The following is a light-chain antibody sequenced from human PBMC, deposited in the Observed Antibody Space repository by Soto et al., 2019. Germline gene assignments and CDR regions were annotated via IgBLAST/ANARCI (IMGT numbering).Light chain of an antibody. J-gene: IGLJ1*01. V-gene: IGLV2-14*01. CDR3: IAYTGSSTSYV. Sequence: QSALTQPASVSGSPGQSITISCSGTSSDVGSYDHVAWYQQFPGKTPKLTIYEVSNRPSGVSSRFSGSKSGNTASLTISGLQDEDEADYYCIAYTGSSTSYVFGTGTKLTVL. CDR2: EVS. CDR1: SSDVGSYDH.